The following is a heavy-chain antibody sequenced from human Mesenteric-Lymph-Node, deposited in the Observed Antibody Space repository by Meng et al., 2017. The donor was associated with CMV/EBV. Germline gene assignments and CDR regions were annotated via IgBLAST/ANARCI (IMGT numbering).Heavy chain of an antibody. V-gene: IGHV3-30*02. D-gene: IGHD2-2*02. J-gene: IGHJ5*02. CDR1: GFSFSTYG. CDR3: AKDRYQLLYPSWFDP. CDR2: IRYDGSNK. Sequence: GESLKISCAASGFSFSTYGVQWVRQAPGKGLEWVAFIRYDGSNKYYADSVKGRFTISRDNSKNTVYLQMNSLRAEDTAVYYCAKDRYQLLYPSWFDPWGQGTLVTVSS.